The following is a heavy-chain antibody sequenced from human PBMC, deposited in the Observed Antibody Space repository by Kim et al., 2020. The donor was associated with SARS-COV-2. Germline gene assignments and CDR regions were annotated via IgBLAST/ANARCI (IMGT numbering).Heavy chain of an antibody. CDR2: IKPDGSEK. CDR3: ARGAFYPNP. CDR1: GFTLSSFW. D-gene: IGHD3-16*01. Sequence: GGSLRLSCAASGFTLSSFWMSWVRQAPGKGLEWVANIKPDGSEKEYVDSVEGRFTISRDNAKNLLYLQMNSLRAEDTAVYYCARGAFYPNPWGQGTMVTVSS. V-gene: IGHV3-7*01. J-gene: IGHJ3*01.